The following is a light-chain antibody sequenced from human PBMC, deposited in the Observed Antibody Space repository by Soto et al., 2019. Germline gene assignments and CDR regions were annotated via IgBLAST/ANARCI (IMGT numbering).Light chain of an antibody. CDR1: GSDVGGYNY. V-gene: IGLV2-14*01. CDR3: SSYTGSSTLV. J-gene: IGLJ2*01. Sequence: QSALTQPASVSGSPGQSITISCTGTGSDVGGYNYVSWYQQHPGKAPKLMIYDVSNRPSGVSNRFSGSKSGNTASLTISGLQAEDEADYYCSSYTGSSTLVFGGGTKVTVL. CDR2: DVS.